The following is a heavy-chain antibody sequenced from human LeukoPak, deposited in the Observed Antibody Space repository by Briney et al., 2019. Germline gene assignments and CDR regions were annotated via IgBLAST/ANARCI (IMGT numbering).Heavy chain of an antibody. V-gene: IGHV3-30-3*01. CDR2: ISYDGSNK. D-gene: IGHD3-16*01. Sequence: GSLRLSCAASGFTFSSYAMHWVRQAPGKGLEWVAVISYDGSNKYYADSVRGRFTISRDDSKNTLYLQMDSLRAEDTAVYYCARDSGGVPTAFDYWGQGPLVTVSS. J-gene: IGHJ4*02. CDR1: GFTFSSYA. CDR3: ARDSGGVPTAFDY.